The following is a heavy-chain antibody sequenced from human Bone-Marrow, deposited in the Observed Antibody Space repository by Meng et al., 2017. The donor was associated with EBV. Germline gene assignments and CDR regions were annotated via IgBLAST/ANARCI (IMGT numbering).Heavy chain of an antibody. V-gene: IGHV4-4*02. CDR3: ARGEVRAVIITYFDS. D-gene: IGHD3-10*01. Sequence: QVQREESGPGLVKPSGTLSLTGAVSGGSISSSNWWSWVRQPPGKGLEWIGEIYHSGSTSYNPSLESRVTISVDKSKNQVSLKLSSVTAADTAKYYCARGEVRAVIITYFDSWGQGTLVTVSS. J-gene: IGHJ4*02. CDR1: GGSISSSNW. CDR2: IYHSGST.